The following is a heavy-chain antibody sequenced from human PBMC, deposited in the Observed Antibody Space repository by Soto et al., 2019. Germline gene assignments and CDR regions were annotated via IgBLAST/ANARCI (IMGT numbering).Heavy chain of an antibody. CDR1: GFTFSSYG. Sequence: GGSLRLSCAASGFTFSSYGMHWVRQAPGKGLEWVAVISYDGSNKYYADSVKGRFTISRDNSKNTLYLQMNSLRAEDTAVYYCAKDVRGITIFGVVGPYYHYYGMDVWGQGTTVTVSS. D-gene: IGHD3-3*01. J-gene: IGHJ6*02. V-gene: IGHV3-30*18. CDR3: AKDVRGITIFGVVGPYYHYYGMDV. CDR2: ISYDGSNK.